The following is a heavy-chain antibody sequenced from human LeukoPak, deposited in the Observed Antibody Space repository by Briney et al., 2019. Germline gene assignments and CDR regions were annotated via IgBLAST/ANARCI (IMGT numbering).Heavy chain of an antibody. J-gene: IGHJ4*02. CDR1: GFTFSSYL. CDR3: AREKVYGYPLGY. Sequence: QSGGSLRLSCAASGFTFSSYLMHWVRQAPGKGLVWVSRINSDGSSTSYADSVKGRFTISRDNAKNTLYLQMNSLRAEDTAVYYCAREKVYGYPLGYWGQGTLVTVSS. CDR2: INSDGSST. D-gene: IGHD2-8*01. V-gene: IGHV3-74*01.